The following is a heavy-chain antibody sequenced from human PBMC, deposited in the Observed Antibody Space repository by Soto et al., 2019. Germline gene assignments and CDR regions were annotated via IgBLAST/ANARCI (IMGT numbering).Heavy chain of an antibody. J-gene: IGHJ6*02. D-gene: IGHD1-1*01. CDR3: ARAWKEPWGGMDV. Sequence: NPSETLSLTCTVSGDSVSSNSYYWTWIRQPPGKGLEWIGYIYYSGSTNYNSSLKSRVTISVDTSKNQFSLKLTSLTAADTAVYYCARAWKEPWGGMDVWGPGTTVTVSS. CDR1: GDSVSSNSYY. V-gene: IGHV4-61*01. CDR2: IYYSGST.